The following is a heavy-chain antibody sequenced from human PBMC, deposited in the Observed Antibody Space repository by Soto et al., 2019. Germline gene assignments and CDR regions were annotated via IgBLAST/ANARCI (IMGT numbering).Heavy chain of an antibody. Sequence: QVQLVESGGGVVQTGGSLRLSCAASGFTFRNYGMHWVRQAPGKGLEWVAVIWYDGSQKYEAGSVKGRFTISRDNSKSTLYLQMDSLRDEDTAVYYCATVRRGSGWYNDWWGQGTLVIVSS. J-gene: IGHJ4*02. D-gene: IGHD6-19*01. V-gene: IGHV3-33*01. CDR2: IWYDGSQK. CDR3: ATVRRGSGWYNDW. CDR1: GFTFRNYG.